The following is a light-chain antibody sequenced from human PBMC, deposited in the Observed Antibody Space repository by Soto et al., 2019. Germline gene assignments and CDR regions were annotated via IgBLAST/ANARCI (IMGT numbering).Light chain of an antibody. Sequence: ETVMTQSPATLSVSPGERATLSCRASQSVSSKLAWYQQKPGQAPRLLIYGASIRATGIPPRFSGSGSGTEFTLTISSLQSEDVAVYYCQQHNNWPPWTFGQGTTVEIK. CDR3: QQHNNWPPWT. CDR1: QSVSSK. V-gene: IGKV3-15*01. J-gene: IGKJ1*01. CDR2: GAS.